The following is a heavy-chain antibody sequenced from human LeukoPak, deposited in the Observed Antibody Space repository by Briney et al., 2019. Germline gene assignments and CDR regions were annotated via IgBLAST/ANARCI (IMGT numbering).Heavy chain of an antibody. CDR1: GFPFSDYY. Sequence: GSLRLSCPASGFPFSDYYMSWIRPAPGKGLEGVSYISSSGSTIYYADSVKGRFTISRDNAKNSLYLQMNSLRAEDTAVYYCARLRSGYYYKLDYWGQGTLVTVSS. V-gene: IGHV3-11*04. CDR2: ISSSGSTI. CDR3: ARLRSGYYYKLDY. J-gene: IGHJ4*02. D-gene: IGHD3-22*01.